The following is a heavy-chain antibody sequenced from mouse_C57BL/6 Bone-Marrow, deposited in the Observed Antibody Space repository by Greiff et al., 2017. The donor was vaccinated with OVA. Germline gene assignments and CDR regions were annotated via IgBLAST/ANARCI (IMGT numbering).Heavy chain of an antibody. V-gene: IGHV5-4*01. CDR1: GFTFSSYA. CDR3: ARDHQWLRDAMDY. Sequence: EVKLVESGGGLVKPGGSLKLSCAASGFTFSSYAMSWVRQTPEKRLEWVATISDGGSYTYYPDNVKGRFTISRDNAKNNLYLQMSHLKSEDTAMYYCARDHQWLRDAMDYWGQGTSVTVSS. D-gene: IGHD2-2*01. CDR2: ISDGGSYT. J-gene: IGHJ4*01.